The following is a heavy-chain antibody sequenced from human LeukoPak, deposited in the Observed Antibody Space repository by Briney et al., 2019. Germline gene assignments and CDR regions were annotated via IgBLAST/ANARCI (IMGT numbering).Heavy chain of an antibody. D-gene: IGHD4-17*01. V-gene: IGHV3-21*04. CDR3: ARSGFTYGDYLALDY. CDR1: GFTFSSYS. J-gene: IGHJ4*02. Sequence: GGSLRLSCAASGFTFSSYSMNWVRQAPGKGLEWVSSISSSSSYIYYADSVKGRFTISRDNAKNSLYLQMNSLRAEDTAVYYCARSGFTYGDYLALDYWGQGTLVTVSS. CDR2: ISSSSSYI.